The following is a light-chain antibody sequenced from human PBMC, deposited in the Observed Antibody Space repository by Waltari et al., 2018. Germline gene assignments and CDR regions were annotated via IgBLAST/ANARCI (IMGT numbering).Light chain of an antibody. CDR1: QSVSGH. CDR2: GAF. CDR3: QQYYDWPPWT. Sequence: EIVMTQSPATLSVSPGDRATLSCRPSQSVSGHFAWYQQKPGQAPRLIIHGAFTRATGIPARFSGSGSGTEFSLTISSLQSEDFAIYYCQQYYDWPPWTFGQGTKVEL. J-gene: IGKJ1*01. V-gene: IGKV3D-15*01.